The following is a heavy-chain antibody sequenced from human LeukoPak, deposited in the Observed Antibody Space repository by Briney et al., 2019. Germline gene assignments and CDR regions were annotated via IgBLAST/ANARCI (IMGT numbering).Heavy chain of an antibody. Sequence: GGSLRLSCAASGFTLNNHAMSWVRQAPGKGLEWVTSIRSDASKAYYADSVKGRLTISRDNSKNTLYLQMNSLTAEDTALHYCARDWESEAGAIDYWGQGTLVTVSS. CDR1: GFTLNNHA. V-gene: IGHV3-23*01. CDR3: ARDWESEAGAIDY. J-gene: IGHJ4*02. CDR2: IRSDASKA. D-gene: IGHD1-26*01.